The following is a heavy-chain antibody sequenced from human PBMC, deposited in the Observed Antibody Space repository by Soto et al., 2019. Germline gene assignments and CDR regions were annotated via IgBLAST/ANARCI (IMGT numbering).Heavy chain of an antibody. Sequence: SVKVSCKASGGTFSSYAISWVRQAPGQGLEWMGGIIPIFGTANYAQKFQGRVTITADESTSTAYMELSSLRSEDTAVYYCARPSITIFGVATGWFDPWGQGTLVTVSS. CDR3: ARPSITIFGVATGWFDP. J-gene: IGHJ5*02. CDR2: IIPIFGTA. D-gene: IGHD3-3*01. CDR1: GGTFSSYA. V-gene: IGHV1-69*13.